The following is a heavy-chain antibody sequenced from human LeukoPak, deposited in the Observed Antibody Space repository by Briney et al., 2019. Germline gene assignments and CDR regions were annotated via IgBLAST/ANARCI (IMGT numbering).Heavy chain of an antibody. CDR3: ASRPGFNWGSRSVKTAFHI. J-gene: IGHJ3*02. CDR2: IYYSGST. CDR1: GGSISSSSYY. D-gene: IGHD7-27*01. V-gene: IGHV4-39*07. Sequence: SETLSLTCTVSGGSISSSSYYWGWIRQPPGKGLEWIGSIYYSGSTYYNPSLKSRVTISVDKSKNQFSLKLSSVTAADTAVYYCASRPGFNWGSRSVKTAFHIWGQGTMVTVSS.